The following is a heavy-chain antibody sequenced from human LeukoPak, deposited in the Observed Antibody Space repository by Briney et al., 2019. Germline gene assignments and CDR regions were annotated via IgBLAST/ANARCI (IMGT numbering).Heavy chain of an antibody. CDR2: TYYRSKWYN. Sequence: SQTLSLTCAISGDSVSSNSAAWNWTRQSPSRGLEWLGRTYYRSKWYNDYAVSVKSRITINPDTSKNQFSLQLNSVTPEDTAVYYCARDQVGTSSHYYYYYGMDVWGQGTTVTVSS. D-gene: IGHD2-2*01. CDR3: ARDQVGTSSHYYYYYGMDV. CDR1: GDSVSSNSAA. V-gene: IGHV6-1*01. J-gene: IGHJ6*02.